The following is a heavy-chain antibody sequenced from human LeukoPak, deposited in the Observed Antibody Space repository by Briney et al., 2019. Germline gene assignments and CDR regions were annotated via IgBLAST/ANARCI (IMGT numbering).Heavy chain of an antibody. D-gene: IGHD2-15*01. CDR1: GFTFGSYA. V-gene: IGHV3-23*01. CDR2: IRGSGTGT. J-gene: IGHJ4*02. Sequence: PGGSLRLSCAASGFTFGSYAMTWVRQAPGKGLEWVSAIRGSGTGTNYGDSVKGRFTISRHNSKNTLYLQMNSLRAEDTAVYYCAKDWEYCSGGSCRTYGGLVYWGQGTLVTVSS. CDR3: AKDWEYCSGGSCRTYGGLVY.